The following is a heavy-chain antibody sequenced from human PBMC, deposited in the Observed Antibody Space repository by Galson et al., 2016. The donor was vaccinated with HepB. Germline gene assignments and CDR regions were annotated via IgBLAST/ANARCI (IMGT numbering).Heavy chain of an antibody. CDR3: AKVAEGRFWAEYYFDC. J-gene: IGHJ4*02. Sequence: SLRLSCAVSGFTFNNAWMSWVRQAPGQGLEWVSSITGTGAFTYYPVSVKGRFTISRDNSKNTVYLQMSNLRVEDTAVYYCAKVAEGRFWAEYYFDCWGQGTLVTVSS. V-gene: IGHV3-23*01. D-gene: IGHD1-14*01. CDR2: ITGTGAFT. CDR1: GFTFNNAW.